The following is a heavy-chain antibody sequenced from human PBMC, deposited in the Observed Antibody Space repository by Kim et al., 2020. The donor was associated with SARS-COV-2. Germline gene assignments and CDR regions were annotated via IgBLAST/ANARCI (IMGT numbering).Heavy chain of an antibody. Sequence: GGSLRLSCAASGFTFSSYWMHWVRQAPGKGLVWVSRINSDGSSTSYADSVKGRFTISRDNAKNTLYLQMNSLRAEDTAVYYCAREDFTMVRGVIKVYYGMDVWGQGTTVTVSS. CDR2: INSDGSST. D-gene: IGHD3-10*01. CDR3: AREDFTMVRGVIKVYYGMDV. J-gene: IGHJ6*02. CDR1: GFTFSSYW. V-gene: IGHV3-74*01.